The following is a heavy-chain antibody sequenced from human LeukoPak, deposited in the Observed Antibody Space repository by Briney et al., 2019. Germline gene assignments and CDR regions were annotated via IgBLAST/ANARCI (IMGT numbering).Heavy chain of an antibody. CDR3: AKDIVPYYGSTFDF. CDR2: ISDSGGIT. CDR1: GFTFSTLA. J-gene: IGHJ3*01. Sequence: GGSLRLAWAASGFTFSTLAMNWVRQGPGKGLEWVAVISDSGGITYYADSLKGRFTISRDNSKNTLYLHMNSLRADDTAVYYCAKDIVPYYGSTFDFWGQGTMVTVSS. D-gene: IGHD2/OR15-2a*01. V-gene: IGHV3-23*01.